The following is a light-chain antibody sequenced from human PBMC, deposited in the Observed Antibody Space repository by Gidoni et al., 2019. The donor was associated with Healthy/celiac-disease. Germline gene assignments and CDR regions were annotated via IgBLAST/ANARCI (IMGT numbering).Light chain of an antibody. CDR2: DAS. CDR1: QDISNY. Sequence: DLQMTQSPSSLSASVGDRVTITCQARQDISNYLNWYQQKPGKAPKLLIYDASNLETGVPSRFSGSGSGTDFTFTISSLQPEDIATYYCQQYDNLPSFXQXTKLEIK. V-gene: IGKV1-33*01. CDR3: QQYDNLPS. J-gene: IGKJ2*01.